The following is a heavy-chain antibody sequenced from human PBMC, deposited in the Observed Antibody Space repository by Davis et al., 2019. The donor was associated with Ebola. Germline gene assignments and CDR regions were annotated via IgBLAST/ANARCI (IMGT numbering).Heavy chain of an antibody. CDR3: ARAIAPSINDAFDI. Sequence: SETLSLTCAVSGGSISSGGYSWSWIRQPPGKGLEWIGYIYDSGTTYHNPSLKSRVTIAVDTSKNQFSLRLSSLTAADTAVYYCARAIAPSINDAFDIWGQGTMVTVSS. D-gene: IGHD5-12*01. CDR1: GGSISSGGYS. V-gene: IGHV4-30-2*01. J-gene: IGHJ3*02. CDR2: IYDSGTT.